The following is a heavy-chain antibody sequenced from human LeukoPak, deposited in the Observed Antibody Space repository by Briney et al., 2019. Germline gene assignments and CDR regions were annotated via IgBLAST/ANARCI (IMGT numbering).Heavy chain of an antibody. J-gene: IGHJ6*03. CDR1: GFTFSSYW. CDR3: ARERTTIFGVVIHYYYYYYMDV. V-gene: IGHV3-7*01. D-gene: IGHD3-3*01. CDR2: IKQDGSEN. Sequence: AGSLRLSCAASGFTFSSYWMSWVRQAPGKGLEWVANIKQDGSENYYVDSVKSRFTITRDNAKNSLYLQMNSLRAEDTAVYYCARERTTIFGVVIHYYYYYYMDVWGKGTTVTVSS.